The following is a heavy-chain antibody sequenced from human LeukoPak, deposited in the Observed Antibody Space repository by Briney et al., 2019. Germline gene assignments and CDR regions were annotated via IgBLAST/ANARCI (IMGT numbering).Heavy chain of an antibody. CDR1: GFTFSNYW. D-gene: IGHD2-15*01. J-gene: IGHJ3*02. Sequence: PGRSLRLSCAVSGFTFSNYWVTWVRQAPGKGLEWVASIKGNGRENYYVDSVKGRFTISRDNTKNSLYLQMNNLRAEDTALYYCARQLLWDGQSTCYRAFDIWGQGTMVTVSS. V-gene: IGHV3-7*01. CDR3: ARQLLWDGQSTCYRAFDI. CDR2: IKGNGREN.